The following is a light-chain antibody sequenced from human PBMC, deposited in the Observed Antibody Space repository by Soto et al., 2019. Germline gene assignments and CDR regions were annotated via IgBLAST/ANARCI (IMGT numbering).Light chain of an antibody. V-gene: IGKV3-20*01. CDR3: QQYGSSSTWT. CDR2: AAS. Sequence: EIVLTQSPGTLSLSPGERATLSCRASQSVSSAYLAWYQHKPGQPPTLLIYAASSRVTGIPDRFSGSGSGTDFTLTISRREPEDFAVYYCQQYGSSSTWTFVQGTKVEIK. CDR1: QSVSSAY. J-gene: IGKJ1*01.